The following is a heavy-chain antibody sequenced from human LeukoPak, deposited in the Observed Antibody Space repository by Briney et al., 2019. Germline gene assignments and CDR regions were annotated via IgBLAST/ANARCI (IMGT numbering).Heavy chain of an antibody. CDR1: GYTFTSYY. Sequence: GASVKVSCKASGYTFTSYYMHWVRQAPGQGREWMGIINPSGGSTSYAQKFQGRVAMTRDTSTSRVYMEVSGLRSEDTAVYYCARTYSSSDEFDYWGQGTLVTVSS. CDR2: INPSGGST. J-gene: IGHJ4*02. CDR3: ARTYSSSDEFDY. D-gene: IGHD6-13*01. V-gene: IGHV1-46*01.